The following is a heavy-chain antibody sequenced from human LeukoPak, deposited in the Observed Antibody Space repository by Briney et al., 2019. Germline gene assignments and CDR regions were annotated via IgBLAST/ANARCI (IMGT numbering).Heavy chain of an antibody. J-gene: IGHJ3*02. CDR3: AKGPYSYDSSGAFDI. Sequence: SETLSLTCAVYGGSFSGYYWSWIRQPPGKGLEWIGEINHSGSTNYNPSLKSRVTISVDTSKNQFSLKLSSVTAADTAVYFCAKGPYSYDSSGAFDIWGQGTMVTVSS. V-gene: IGHV4-34*01. CDR1: GGSFSGYY. CDR2: INHSGST. D-gene: IGHD3-22*01.